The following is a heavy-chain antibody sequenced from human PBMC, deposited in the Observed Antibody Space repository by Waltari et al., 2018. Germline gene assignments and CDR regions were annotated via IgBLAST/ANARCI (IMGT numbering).Heavy chain of an antibody. J-gene: IGHJ4*02. Sequence: EVQLVESGGGLVQPGGSLRLSCAASGFTFSSYAMSWVRQAPGKGVEWVSAISGSGGSTYYADAGKGRFTISRDNSKNTLYLQMNSLRAEDTAVYYCASYTFGGVGYWGQGTLVTVSS. V-gene: IGHV3-23*04. CDR2: ISGSGGST. CDR3: ASYTFGGVGY. CDR1: GFTFSSYA. D-gene: IGHD3-16*01.